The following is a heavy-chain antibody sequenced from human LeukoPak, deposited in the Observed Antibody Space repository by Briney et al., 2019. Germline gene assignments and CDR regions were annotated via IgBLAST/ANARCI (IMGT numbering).Heavy chain of an antibody. D-gene: IGHD3-22*01. Sequence: GGSLRLSCVVSNFAFDDYGMSWVRQAPGKGLEWVGRIKSKTDGGTTDYAAPVKGRFTISRDDSKNTLYLQMNSLKTEDTAVYYCTTGPHYYDSSGYYGELKFDYWGQGTLVTVSS. CDR1: NFAFDDYG. V-gene: IGHV3-15*01. J-gene: IGHJ4*02. CDR3: TTGPHYYDSSGYYGELKFDY. CDR2: IKSKTDGGTT.